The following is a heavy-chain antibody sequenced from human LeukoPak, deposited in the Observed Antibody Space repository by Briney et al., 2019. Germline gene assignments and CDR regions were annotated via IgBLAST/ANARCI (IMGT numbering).Heavy chain of an antibody. CDR1: GGTFSSSA. CDR2: IIPVLNIT. V-gene: IGHV1-69*04. D-gene: IGHD5-18*01. J-gene: IGHJ6*02. Sequence: SVKVSCKTSGGTFSSSAITWGRQAPGQGLEWMGRIIPVLNITTYAQKFQGSVTITADTSTSTVYMELSSLRSEETAVYYCARDQGLTAPPPYGLDVWGQGTTVIVSS. CDR3: ARDQGLTAPPPYGLDV.